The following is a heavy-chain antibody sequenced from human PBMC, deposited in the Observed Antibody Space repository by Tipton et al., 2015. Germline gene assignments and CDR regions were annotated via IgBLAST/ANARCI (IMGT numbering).Heavy chain of an antibody. J-gene: IGHJ6*02. CDR2: ISGSGGYT. Sequence: SLRLSCAASGFTFSSYAMSWVRQAPGKGLEWVSSISGSGGYTYYADSVKGRFTISRDNSKNTLYLQMNSLRAEDTAVYYCARDKMGSYAYYYQRLDVWGHGTTVTVSS. D-gene: IGHD5-18*01. V-gene: IGHV3-23*01. CDR1: GFTFSSYA. CDR3: ARDKMGSYAYYYQRLDV.